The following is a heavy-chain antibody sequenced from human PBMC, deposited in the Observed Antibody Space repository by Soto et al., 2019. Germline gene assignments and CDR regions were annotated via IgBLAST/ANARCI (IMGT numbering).Heavy chain of an antibody. CDR1: GFTFSSYS. Sequence: GGSLRLSCAASGFTFSSYSMNWVRQAPGKGLEWVSSISSSSSYIYYADAVKGRFTISRDNAKNSLYLQMNSLRAEDTAVYYCARDRLELGLDYWGQGTLVTVSS. CDR3: ARDRLELGLDY. D-gene: IGHD1-7*01. V-gene: IGHV3-21*01. J-gene: IGHJ4*02. CDR2: ISSSSSYI.